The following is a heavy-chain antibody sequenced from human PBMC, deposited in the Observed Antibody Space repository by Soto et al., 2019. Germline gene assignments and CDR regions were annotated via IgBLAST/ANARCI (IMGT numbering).Heavy chain of an antibody. Sequence: QVQLVQSGAEVKKPGSSVKVSCKASGGTFSSYTISWVRQAPGQGLEWMGRIIPILGIANYAQKFQGRVXRXXDKPTRTAYRELSSLRSEDTAVYYCGGGYDYWFDPWGQGTLVTVSS. CDR3: GGGYDYWFDP. CDR2: IIPILGIA. CDR1: GGTFSSYT. V-gene: IGHV1-69*02. J-gene: IGHJ5*02. D-gene: IGHD5-12*01.